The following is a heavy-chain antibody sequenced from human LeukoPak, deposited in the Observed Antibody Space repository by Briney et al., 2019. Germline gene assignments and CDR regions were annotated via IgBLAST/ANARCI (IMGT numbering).Heavy chain of an antibody. D-gene: IGHD2-2*01. Sequence: VGSLRHSSAASRFTPRTSPRSSVRQAPWVWAGSVSSISGSGDSTYYADSVKVRFTIYRDNYKITLHLQMNSLRAEDTHVYSCAKGRSGVSSAAINYWGQGTLVTVSS. CDR2: ISGSGDST. J-gene: IGHJ4*02. CDR1: RFTPRTSP. CDR3: AKGRSGVSSAAINY. V-gene: IGHV3-23*01.